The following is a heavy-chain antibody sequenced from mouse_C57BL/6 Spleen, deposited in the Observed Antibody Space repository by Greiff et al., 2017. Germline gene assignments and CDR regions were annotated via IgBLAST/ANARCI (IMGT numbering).Heavy chain of an antibody. V-gene: IGHV10-1*01. D-gene: IGHD2-2*01. J-gene: IGHJ4*01. CDR1: GFSFNTYA. Sequence: EVQLVESGGGLVQPKGSLKLSCAASGFSFNTYAMNWVRQAPGKGLEWVARIRSKSNNYATYYADSVKDRFTISRDDSESMLYLQMNNLKTEDTAMYYCVSYGSDDAMDYWGQGTSVTVSS. CDR2: IRSKSNNYAT. CDR3: VSYGSDDAMDY.